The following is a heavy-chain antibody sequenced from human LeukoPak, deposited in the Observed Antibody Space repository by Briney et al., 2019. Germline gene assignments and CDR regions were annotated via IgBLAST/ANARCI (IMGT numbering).Heavy chain of an antibody. J-gene: IGHJ4*02. CDR3: ARAYCTNGVCYEYDY. Sequence: PSETLSLTCTVSGGSISSSSYYWSWIRQPPGKGLEWIGYIYYSGSTNYNPSLKSRVTISVDTSKNQFSLKLSSVTAADTAVYYCARAYCTNGVCYEYDYWGQGTLVTVSS. V-gene: IGHV4-61*01. D-gene: IGHD2-8*01. CDR2: IYYSGST. CDR1: GGSISSSSYY.